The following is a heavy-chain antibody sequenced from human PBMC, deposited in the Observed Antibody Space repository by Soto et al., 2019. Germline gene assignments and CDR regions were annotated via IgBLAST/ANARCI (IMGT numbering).Heavy chain of an antibody. CDR3: AKDLRTYCSGGSCSGIYGMDV. Sequence: GGSLRLSCAASGFTFSSYSMNWVRRAPGKGLEWVSTIGSNTNYIYYADSVRGRFTISRDNAKTSLYLQMNSLRAEDTAVYYCAKDLRTYCSGGSCSGIYGMDVWGQGTTVTVSS. J-gene: IGHJ6*02. CDR1: GFTFSSYS. V-gene: IGHV3-21*01. D-gene: IGHD2-15*01. CDR2: IGSNTNYI.